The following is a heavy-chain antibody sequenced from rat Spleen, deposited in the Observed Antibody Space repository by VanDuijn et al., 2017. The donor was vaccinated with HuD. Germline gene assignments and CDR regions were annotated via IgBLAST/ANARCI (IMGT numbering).Heavy chain of an antibody. V-gene: IGHV2-30*01. CDR3: VGGSTFDY. CDR2: MWSGGST. J-gene: IGHJ2*01. D-gene: IGHD1-11*01. Sequence: QVQLKESGPDLVQPSQTLSLTCTVSGFSLTSYNVHWVRQPPGKGLEWMGVMWSGGSTDYNSALKSRLSISRDTSKSQVLLKMNSLQTEDTGVYYCVGGSTFDYWGQGVMVTVSS. CDR1: GFSLTSYN.